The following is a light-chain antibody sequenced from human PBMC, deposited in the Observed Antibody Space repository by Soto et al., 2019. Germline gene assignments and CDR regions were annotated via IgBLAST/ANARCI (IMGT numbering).Light chain of an antibody. Sequence: DIQMTQSPSSLSASVGGRVSITCRASQSISTHLSWYQQKPGKAPKLLIYAASTLQSGVPSRFSGSGSGTDFTLTISCLQSEDFATYYCQQYYSYPITFGQGTRLEIK. CDR1: QSISTH. CDR3: QQYYSYPIT. J-gene: IGKJ5*01. V-gene: IGKV1-39*01. CDR2: AAS.